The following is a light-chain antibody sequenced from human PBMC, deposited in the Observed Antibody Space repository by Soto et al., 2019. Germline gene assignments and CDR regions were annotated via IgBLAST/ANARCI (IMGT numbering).Light chain of an antibody. V-gene: IGKV3-20*01. CDR2: GAS. J-gene: IGKJ1*01. Sequence: EIVMTQSPATLSVSPGERATLSCRASQSVSSDLAWYQQKPGQAPRLLIYGASIRATGLPDRFSGGGSGTDFTLTISRLEPEDFAVYYCQQYGSSPGTFGQGTKVEVK. CDR3: QQYGSSPGT. CDR1: QSVSSD.